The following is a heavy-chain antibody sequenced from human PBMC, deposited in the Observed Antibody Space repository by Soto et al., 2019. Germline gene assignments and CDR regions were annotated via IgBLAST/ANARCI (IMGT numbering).Heavy chain of an antibody. V-gene: IGHV3-23*01. CDR3: AKDPYGSGSGFNLKSFDP. Sequence: GGSLRLSCAASGFTFSSYSISWVRQAPWKGLEWVSAISGSGVSTYYADSVKGRFTISRDNSKDTLYLQMNSLRAEDTAVYYCAKDPYGSGSGFNLKSFDPSGERTLVTLCS. J-gene: IGHJ5*02. CDR1: GFTFSSYS. D-gene: IGHD3-10*01. CDR2: ISGSGVST.